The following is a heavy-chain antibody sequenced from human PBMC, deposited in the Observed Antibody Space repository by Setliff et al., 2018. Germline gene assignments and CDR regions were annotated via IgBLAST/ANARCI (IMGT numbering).Heavy chain of an antibody. J-gene: IGHJ4*02. Sequence: GGSLRLSCAASGFTLSDYWMAWVRQAPGKGLEWVANIKGDGSEYLDSVKGRFTISRDNAKNSLHLQMNSLRVEDTALYYCAKSSGSSSATNLEYLGPGTLVTVSS. V-gene: IGHV3-7*03. CDR3: AKSSGSSSATNLEY. CDR1: GFTLSDYW. D-gene: IGHD3-10*01. CDR2: IKGDGSE.